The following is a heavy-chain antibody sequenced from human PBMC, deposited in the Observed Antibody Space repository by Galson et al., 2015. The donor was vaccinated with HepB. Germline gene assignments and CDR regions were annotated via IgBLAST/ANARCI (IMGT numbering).Heavy chain of an antibody. D-gene: IGHD6-13*01. CDR2: IRYDGSNK. V-gene: IGHV3-30*02. Sequence: SLRLSCAASGFTFSSYGMHWVRQAPGKGLEWVAFIRYDGSNKYYADSVKGRFTISRDNSKNTLYLQMNSLRAEDTAVYYCAKDYRSTRVSSSSTPYFDYWGQGTLVTVSS. CDR3: AKDYRSTRVSSSSTPYFDY. CDR1: GFTFSSYG. J-gene: IGHJ4*02.